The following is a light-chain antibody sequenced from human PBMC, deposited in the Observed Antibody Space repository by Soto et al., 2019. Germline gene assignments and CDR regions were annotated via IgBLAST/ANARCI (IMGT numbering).Light chain of an antibody. V-gene: IGKV1-5*01. J-gene: IGKJ1*01. CDR1: QSISSW. Sequence: DIQMTQSPSTLSATAGDRVTITCRASQSISSWLAWYQHKPGKAPKLLIYDASNLDSGVPSRFSGSGSGTEFSLTFSNLQPDDCATYYCQQYENYWTFGQGTRVEIK. CDR3: QQYENYWT. CDR2: DAS.